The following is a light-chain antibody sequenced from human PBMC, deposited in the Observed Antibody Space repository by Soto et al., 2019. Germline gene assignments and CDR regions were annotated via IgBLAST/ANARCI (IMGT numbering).Light chain of an antibody. J-gene: IGLJ1*01. CDR1: SSDIGHYDY. CDR2: GNS. Sequence: QSVLTQPASVSGSPGQSITISCTGTSSDIGHYDYVSWYQQHPGKAPKLLIYGNSNRPSGVNDRFSGSKSGTSAYLAITGLKAEDEADYYCQSDDSSSYVFGNGNKVTVL. CDR3: QSDDSSSYV. V-gene: IGLV2-14*03.